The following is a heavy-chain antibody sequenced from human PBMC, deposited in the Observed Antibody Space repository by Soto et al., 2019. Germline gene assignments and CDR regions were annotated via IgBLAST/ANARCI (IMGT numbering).Heavy chain of an antibody. CDR3: AREDYYGSGSYYNNDALAI. CDR1: GGTFSTYI. CDR2: IIPILGIA. J-gene: IGHJ3*02. V-gene: IGHV1-69*08. Sequence: QAQLVQSGAEVKKPGSSVKVSCKASGGTFSTYIISWVRQALGQGLEWMGRIIPILGIANYAQNFQRRVTITADKSTSTVYMELSSLRSEDTAVYYCAREDYYGSGSYYNNDALAIWGQGTMVTVSS. D-gene: IGHD3-10*01.